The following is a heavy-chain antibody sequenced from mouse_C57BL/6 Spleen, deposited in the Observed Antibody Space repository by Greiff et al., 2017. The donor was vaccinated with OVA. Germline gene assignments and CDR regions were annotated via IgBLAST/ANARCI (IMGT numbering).Heavy chain of an antibody. Sequence: EVMLVESGGGLVKPGGSLKLSCAASGFTFSSYAMSWVRQTPEKRLEWVATISDGGSYTYYPDNVKGRFPFSGDKAKNKLYMQMCHLKSEDTAMDYCARDGVITTVVAPHWYFDVWGTGTTVTGSS. CDR3: ARDGVITTVVAPHWYFDV. CDR1: GFTFSSYA. J-gene: IGHJ1*03. D-gene: IGHD1-1*01. V-gene: IGHV5-4*01. CDR2: ISDGGSYT.